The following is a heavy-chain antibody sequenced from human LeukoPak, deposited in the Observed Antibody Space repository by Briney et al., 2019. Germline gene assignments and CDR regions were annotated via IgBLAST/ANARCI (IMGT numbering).Heavy chain of an antibody. CDR3: ARDGVYGSGCCYYFDH. D-gene: IGHD3-10*01. Sequence: GGSLRLSCAASGFTFSSYAMSWVRHSPGKALEWVAAISGSGGSAFSADSLKGRSTISRDNSKNTLYLQMNSLRAEDTDVYYCARDGVYGSGCCYYFDHWGQGTLVTVSS. CDR2: ISGSGGSA. V-gene: IGHV3-23*01. J-gene: IGHJ4*02. CDR1: GFTFSSYA.